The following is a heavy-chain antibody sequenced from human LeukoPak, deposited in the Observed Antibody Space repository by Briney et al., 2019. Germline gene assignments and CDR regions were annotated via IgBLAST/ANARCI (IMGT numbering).Heavy chain of an antibody. CDR3: ARGKGVVVPAANY. CDR1: GYTFTGYY. D-gene: IGHD2-2*01. V-gene: IGHV1-2*02. CDR2: INPNSGGT. J-gene: IGHJ4*02. Sequence: ASVTVSCKASGYTFTGYYMHWVRQAPGQGLEWMGWINPNSGGTNYAQKFQGRVTMTRDTSISTAYMELSRLRSDDTAVHYCARGKGVVVPAANYWGQGALVTVSS.